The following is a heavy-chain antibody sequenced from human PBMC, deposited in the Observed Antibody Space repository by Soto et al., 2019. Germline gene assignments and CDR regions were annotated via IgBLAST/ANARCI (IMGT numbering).Heavy chain of an antibody. CDR3: AREYYYDGSGSSGWFDP. CDR2: ISAYNGNT. CDR1: GYTFTSYG. Sequence: ASVKVSCKASGYTFTSYGISWVRQAPGQGLEWMGWISAYNGNTNYAQKLQGRVTMTTDTSTSTAYMELRSLRSDDTAVYYCAREYYYDGSGSSGWFDPWGQGTLVTVSS. J-gene: IGHJ5*02. D-gene: IGHD3-22*01. V-gene: IGHV1-18*01.